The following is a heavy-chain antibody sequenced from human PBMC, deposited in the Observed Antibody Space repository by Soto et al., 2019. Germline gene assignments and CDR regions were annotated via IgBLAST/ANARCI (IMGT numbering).Heavy chain of an antibody. CDR1: GFTFSSFA. J-gene: IGHJ4*02. Sequence: PGGSLRLSCTASGFTFSSFAISWVRQAPGKGLEWVSCIDGRGGGIYYADSVKGRFTISRDNAKNSLYLQMNSLRAEDTAVYYCARAPLYSYGSYYFDYWGQGTLVTVSS. CDR3: ARAPLYSYGSYYFDY. CDR2: IDGRGGGI. D-gene: IGHD5-18*01. V-gene: IGHV3-23*01.